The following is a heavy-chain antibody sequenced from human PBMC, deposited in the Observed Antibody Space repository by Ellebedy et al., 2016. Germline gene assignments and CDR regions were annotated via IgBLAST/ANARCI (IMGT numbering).Heavy chain of an antibody. CDR3: ARGTTDS. V-gene: IGHV5-10-1*01. D-gene: IGHD4-11*01. Sequence: ASVKVSCKGSGYSFTTYWIAWVRQMPGKGLEWMGRIDPSDSYTNYSPSFQGHVTTSVDKSISTAYLQWSTLKASDTAMYYCARGTTDSWGQGTLVTVSS. CDR1: GYSFTTYW. CDR2: IDPSDSYT. J-gene: IGHJ4*02.